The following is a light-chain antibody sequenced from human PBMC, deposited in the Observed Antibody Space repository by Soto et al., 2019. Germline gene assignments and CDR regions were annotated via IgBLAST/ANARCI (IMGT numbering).Light chain of an antibody. Sequence: DIQMTQSPSSLSASVGDRVTITCRASQSIRNYLNWYQQKPGKAPKVLTYTASSLQSGAPSRFSGSGSGTDFTLGIGSLQPEDFATYYCQQTYSPPPGAFGQGTKVEI. V-gene: IGKV1-39*01. J-gene: IGKJ1*01. CDR2: TAS. CDR3: QQTYSPPPGA. CDR1: QSIRNY.